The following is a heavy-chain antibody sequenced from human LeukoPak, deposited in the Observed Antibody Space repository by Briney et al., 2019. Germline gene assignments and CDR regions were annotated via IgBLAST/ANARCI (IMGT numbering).Heavy chain of an antibody. V-gene: IGHV3-30*03. J-gene: IGHJ4*02. D-gene: IGHD2-15*01. CDR3: ARGGKCSDGKCYLIDY. CDR1: GFTVSSNY. Sequence: GGSLRLSCAASGFTVSSNYMSWARQAPGKGLEWVAIMSFDGSHERYGDSVKGRFTLSRDNSKNTLYLQINSLRTEDTAVYYCARGGKCSDGKCYLIDYWGQGTLVTVSS. CDR2: MSFDGSHE.